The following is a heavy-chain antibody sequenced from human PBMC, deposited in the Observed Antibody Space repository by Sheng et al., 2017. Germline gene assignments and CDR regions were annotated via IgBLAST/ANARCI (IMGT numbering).Heavy chain of an antibody. V-gene: IGHV3-21*01. J-gene: IGHJ6*03. D-gene: IGHD6-25*01. CDR2: ISSSSSYI. Sequence: EVQLVESGGGLVKPGGSLRLSCAASGFTFSSYSMNWVRQAPGKGLEWVSSISSSSSYIYYADSVKGRFTISRDNAKNSLYLQMNSLRAEDTAVYYCAGGIAAHYYYYMDVWGKGTTVTVSS. CDR3: AGGIAAHYYYYMDV. CDR1: GFTFSSYS.